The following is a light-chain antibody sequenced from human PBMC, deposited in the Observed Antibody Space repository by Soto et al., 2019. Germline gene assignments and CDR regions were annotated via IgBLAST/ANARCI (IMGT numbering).Light chain of an antibody. J-gene: IGKJ5*01. V-gene: IGKV1-5*01. Sequence: DFQMTQSPSTLSASVGDRVTITCRASQNINNWLAWYQQKPGKAPNLLIFDASSLQSGVPPRFSGSGSGTDFTLTISRLEPEDFAVYYCQQYGSPPITFGQGARLEIK. CDR2: DAS. CDR3: QQYGSPPIT. CDR1: QNINNW.